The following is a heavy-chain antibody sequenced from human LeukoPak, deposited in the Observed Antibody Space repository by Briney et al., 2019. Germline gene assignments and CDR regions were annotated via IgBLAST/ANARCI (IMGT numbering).Heavy chain of an antibody. CDR2: IYHSGST. Sequence: GSLRLSCAASGFTVSSNYMSWVRQAPGKGLEWIGYIYHSGSTYYNPSLKSRVTISVDTSKNQFSLKLSSVTAADTAVYYCARGRDYYGSGSYYPDFDYWGQGTLVTVSS. V-gene: IGHV4-4*02. J-gene: IGHJ4*02. CDR1: GFTVSSNY. CDR3: ARGRDYYGSGSYYPDFDY. D-gene: IGHD3-10*01.